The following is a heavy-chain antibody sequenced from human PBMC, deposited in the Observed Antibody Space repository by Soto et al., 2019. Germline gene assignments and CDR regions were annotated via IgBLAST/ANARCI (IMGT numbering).Heavy chain of an antibody. CDR1: VYTFTSYD. D-gene: IGHD6-13*01. J-gene: IGHJ5*02. CDR3: ARERSAAGTGWFDP. V-gene: IGHV1-8*01. Sequence: QVQLVQSGAEVKKPGASVKVSCKASVYTFTSYDINWVQQATGQGLEWMGWMNPNSGNTGYAQKFQGRVTMTRNTSISTAYMELSSLRSEDTAVYYCARERSAAGTGWFDPWGQGTLVTVSS. CDR2: MNPNSGNT.